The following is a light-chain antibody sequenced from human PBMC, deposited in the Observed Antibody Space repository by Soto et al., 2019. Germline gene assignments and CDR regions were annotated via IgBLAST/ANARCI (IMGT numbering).Light chain of an antibody. CDR2: DIT. J-gene: IGLJ2*01. CDR3: CSYSDNSVV. CDR1: SSDVGGYNY. Sequence: QSALTQPRSVSGSPGQSVTISCTGTSSDVGGYNYVSWYQHHPGKAPKLMIYDITKRPSGVPDRFSGSKSGNTASLTISGLQAEDEADYYCCSYSDNSVVFGGGTKLTVL. V-gene: IGLV2-11*01.